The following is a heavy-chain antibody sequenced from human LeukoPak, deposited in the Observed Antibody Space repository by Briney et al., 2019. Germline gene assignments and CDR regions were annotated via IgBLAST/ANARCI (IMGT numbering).Heavy chain of an antibody. V-gene: IGHV4-38-2*01. D-gene: IGHD1-1*01. Sequence: SETLSLTCAVSAYPISSGHYWGWTRQPPGKGLEWIGSMYHSGSTYFNPSLKSRVTISVDTPKNQFSLTLGSVTAADTAVYFCARVSGSGTALDAFDIWGQGTMVIVSS. CDR3: ARVSGSGTALDAFDI. CDR2: MYHSGST. J-gene: IGHJ3*02. CDR1: AYPISSGHY.